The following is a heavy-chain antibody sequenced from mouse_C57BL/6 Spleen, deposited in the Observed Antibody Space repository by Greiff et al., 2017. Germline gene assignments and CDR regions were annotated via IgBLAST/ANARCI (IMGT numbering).Heavy chain of an antibody. CDR2: ISSGSGTI. CDR1: GFTFSDYG. D-gene: IGHD1-1*01. CDR3: ARAYYYCGSPFAMCY. J-gene: IGHJ4*01. Sequence: EVQLVESGGGLVKPGGSLKLSCAASGFTFSDYGMHWVRQAPEQGLEWVAYISSGSGTIYYADTVKGRFTISRDNAKNTLFMQRTSLMSEDTAMYYCARAYYYCGSPFAMCYWGQGATVTFSS. V-gene: IGHV5-17*01.